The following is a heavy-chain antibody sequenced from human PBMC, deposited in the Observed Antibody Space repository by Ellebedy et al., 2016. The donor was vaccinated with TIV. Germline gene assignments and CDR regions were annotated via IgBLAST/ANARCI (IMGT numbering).Heavy chain of an antibody. D-gene: IGHD1-1*01. J-gene: IGHJ6*03. CDR1: GGSISSGRFY. Sequence: SETLSLXXSVPGGSISSGRFYWNWIRQPAGKGLEWIGRIFTSGSFNYNPSLMSRITMSVVTSKNQISLRLNSVTAADTAVYYCARVHCSITTCDYYYMDVWGKGTTVTVSS. CDR3: ARVHCSITTCDYYYMDV. V-gene: IGHV4-61*02. CDR2: IFTSGSF.